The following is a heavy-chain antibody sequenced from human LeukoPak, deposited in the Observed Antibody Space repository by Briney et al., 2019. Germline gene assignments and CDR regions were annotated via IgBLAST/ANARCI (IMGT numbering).Heavy chain of an antibody. V-gene: IGHV3-74*01. CDR2: ISGDGRTI. J-gene: IGHJ3*02. Sequence: GGSLRLSCAASGFTVSNYWMSWVRQAPGKGLVWISRISGDGRTINYADSVKGRFTISRDNAKNTLSLLMNSLRGEDTAVYYCGREDRIVLGNDAFDIWGQGTMVTVSS. CDR1: GFTVSNYW. D-gene: IGHD2-8*01. CDR3: GREDRIVLGNDAFDI.